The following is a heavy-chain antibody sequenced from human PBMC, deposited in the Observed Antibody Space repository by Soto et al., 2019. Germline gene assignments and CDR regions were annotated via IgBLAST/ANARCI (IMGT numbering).Heavy chain of an antibody. CDR3: MTTSDDY. Sequence: EVQLVESGGGLVQPGGSLKLSCAASGFTFSGSAMHWDRQASGKGLEWVGRIRSKANSYATAYAASVKGRFTISRDDSKNTAYLQMNSLKTEDTAVYYCMTTSDDYWGQGTLVTVSS. CDR1: GFTFSGSA. D-gene: IGHD4-17*01. CDR2: IRSKANSYAT. V-gene: IGHV3-73*01. J-gene: IGHJ4*02.